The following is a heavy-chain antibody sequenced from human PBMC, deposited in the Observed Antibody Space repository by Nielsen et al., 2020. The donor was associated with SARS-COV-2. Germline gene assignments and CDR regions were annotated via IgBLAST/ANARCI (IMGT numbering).Heavy chain of an antibody. J-gene: IGHJ6*03. CDR1: GFTFSSYA. D-gene: IGHD3-3*01. V-gene: IGHV3-30-3*01. Sequence: GESLKISCAASGFTFSSYAMHWVRQAPGKGLEWVAVISYDGSNKYYADSVKGRFTISRDNSKNTLYLQIHSLRVEDTAVYYCAGGADFWSGTQKYYMDVWGKGTTVTVSS. CDR3: AGGADFWSGTQKYYMDV. CDR2: ISYDGSNK.